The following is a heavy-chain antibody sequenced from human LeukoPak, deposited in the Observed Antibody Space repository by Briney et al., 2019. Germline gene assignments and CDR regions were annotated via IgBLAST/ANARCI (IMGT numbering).Heavy chain of an antibody. CDR2: IYYSGST. J-gene: IGHJ4*02. Sequence: SETLSLTCTVSGGSISSYYWSWIRQPPGKGLEWIGYIYYSGSTNYNPSLKSRVTISVDTSKNQFSLKLSSVTAADTAVYYCATSPTYWGQGTLVTVSS. CDR1: GGSISSYY. V-gene: IGHV4-59*12. CDR3: ATSPTY.